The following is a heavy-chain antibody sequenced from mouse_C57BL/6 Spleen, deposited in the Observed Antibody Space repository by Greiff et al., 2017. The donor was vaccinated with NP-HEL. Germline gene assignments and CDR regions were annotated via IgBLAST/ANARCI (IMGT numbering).Heavy chain of an antibody. J-gene: IGHJ3*01. CDR1: GYTFTSYW. Sequence: QVQLQQPGAELVKPGASVKLSCKASGYTFTSYWMHWVKQRPGRGLEWIGRIYPGDGDTNYNGKFKGKATLTADKSSSTAYMQLSSLTSEDSAVYFCASNPNYYGSSAFAYWGQGTLVTVSA. CDR3: ASNPNYYGSSAFAY. CDR2: IYPGDGDT. D-gene: IGHD1-1*01. V-gene: IGHV1-82*01.